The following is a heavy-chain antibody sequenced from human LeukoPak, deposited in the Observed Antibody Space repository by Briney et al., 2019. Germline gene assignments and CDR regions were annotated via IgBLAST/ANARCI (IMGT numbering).Heavy chain of an antibody. J-gene: IGHJ4*02. D-gene: IGHD6-6*01. CDR3: ARYYSSSSFDY. V-gene: IGHV5-51*01. CDR1: GYTFTNYW. CDR2: IYPDDSDS. Sequence: GESLKISCTSSGYTFTNYWIGWVRQMPGKGLEWMGIIYPDDSDSRYSPSFQGQVTVSVDKFINTAYLQLSSLKASDTAMYYCARYYSSSSFDYWGQGTLVTVSS.